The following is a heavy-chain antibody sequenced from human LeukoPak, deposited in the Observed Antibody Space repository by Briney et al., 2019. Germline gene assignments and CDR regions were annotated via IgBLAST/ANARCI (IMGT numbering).Heavy chain of an antibody. Sequence: GGSLRLSCAASGFTFSSSAMSWVRQVPGKGLEWVSGISASGGSTYYADSVRGRFTISRDNSKNTLYLQMNSLRAEDTAVYYCAKGTSPKFRDPNYYWGQGTLVTVSS. J-gene: IGHJ4*02. CDR2: ISASGGST. V-gene: IGHV3-23*01. CDR1: GFTFSSSA. CDR3: AKGTSPKFRDPNYY. D-gene: IGHD1-14*01.